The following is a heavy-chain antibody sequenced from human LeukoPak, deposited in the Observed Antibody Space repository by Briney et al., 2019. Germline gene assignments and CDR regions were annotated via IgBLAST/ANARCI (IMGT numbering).Heavy chain of an antibody. J-gene: IGHJ4*02. CDR2: IYYSGST. CDR1: GGSISSGGYY. V-gene: IGHV4-31*03. D-gene: IGHD4-17*01. CDR3: ARAPHYGDYGTHFDY. Sequence: SETLSLTCTVSGGSISSGGYYWNWIRQHPGKGLEWIGYIYYSGSTYYNPSLKSRVTISVDTSKNQFSLKLSSVTAADTAVYYCARAPHYGDYGTHFDYWGQRTLVTVSS.